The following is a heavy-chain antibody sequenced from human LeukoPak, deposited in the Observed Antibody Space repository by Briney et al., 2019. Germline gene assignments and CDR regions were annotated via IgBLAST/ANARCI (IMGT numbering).Heavy chain of an antibody. CDR2: ISAYNGNT. Sequence: ASVKVSCKASGYTFTSYGISWVRQAPGQGLEWMGWISAYNGNTNYAQKLQGRVTMTTDTSTSTADMELRSLRSDDTAVYYCARALYYDFWSGYYGAYYYYMDVWGKGTTVTVSS. D-gene: IGHD3-3*01. V-gene: IGHV1-18*01. J-gene: IGHJ6*03. CDR3: ARALYYDFWSGYYGAYYYYMDV. CDR1: GYTFTSYG.